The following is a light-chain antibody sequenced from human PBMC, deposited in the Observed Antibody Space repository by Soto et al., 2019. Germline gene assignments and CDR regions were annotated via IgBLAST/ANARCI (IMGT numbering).Light chain of an antibody. CDR3: QQYRNPPYT. CDR2: GAS. J-gene: IGKJ2*01. Sequence: EIVLTQSPGTLSLSPGERATLSCRASQSVSSSHLAWYQQKRGQAPRLLIFGASSRATGIPDRFSGSGSGTDFILTISRLEPEDFAVYYCQQYRNPPYTFGQGTELEIK. V-gene: IGKV3-20*01. CDR1: QSVSSSH.